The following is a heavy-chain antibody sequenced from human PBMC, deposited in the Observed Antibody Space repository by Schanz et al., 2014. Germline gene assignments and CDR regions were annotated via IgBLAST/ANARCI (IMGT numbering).Heavy chain of an antibody. CDR1: GFTVSNSY. CDR3: ATEGPRGTRHPINYYYAMDN. Sequence: DVQLVDSGGGLVQPGGSLRLSCAASGFTVSNSYIHWVRQAPGKGLEWVSTIYSSGSTYYADSVRGRFTISRDNAQNSLFLQMSRLRAEDTAVYYCATEGPRGTRHPINYYYAMDNWGQGTKVTV. D-gene: IGHD6-6*01. V-gene: IGHV3-53*01. CDR2: IYSSGST. J-gene: IGHJ6*02.